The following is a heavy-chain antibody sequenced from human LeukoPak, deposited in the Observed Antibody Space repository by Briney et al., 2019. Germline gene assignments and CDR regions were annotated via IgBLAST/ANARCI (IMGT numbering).Heavy chain of an antibody. CDR3: ARGVAWWFGELPPANYYYYYMDV. CDR2: IYYTET. Sequence: SETLSLTCTVSGGSVSDYYWSWIRQSPGKGLEWIGYIYYTETSYNPSLKSRVTISADTSKNQFSLKLYSVTAADTAVYYCARGVAWWFGELPPANYYYYYMDVWGKGTTVTISS. D-gene: IGHD3-10*01. J-gene: IGHJ6*03. V-gene: IGHV4-59*02. CDR1: GGSVSDYY.